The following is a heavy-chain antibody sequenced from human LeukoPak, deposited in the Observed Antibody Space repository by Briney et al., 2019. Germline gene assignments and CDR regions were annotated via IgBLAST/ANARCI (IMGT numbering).Heavy chain of an antibody. D-gene: IGHD1-14*01. CDR2: INPNSGGT. CDR3: AVAGGIIVTPHYFDY. Sequence: ASVKVSCKASGYTFTGYYMHWVRQAPGQGLEWMGWINPNSGGTNYAQKFQGRVTISVDTSKNQFSLKLSSVTAADTAVYYCAVAGGIIVTPHYFDYWGQGTLVTVSS. J-gene: IGHJ4*02. V-gene: IGHV1-2*02. CDR1: GYTFTGYY.